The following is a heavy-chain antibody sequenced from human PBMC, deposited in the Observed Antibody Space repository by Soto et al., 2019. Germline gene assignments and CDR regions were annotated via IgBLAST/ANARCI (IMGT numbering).Heavy chain of an antibody. CDR2: ISFDETNK. Sequence: GGSLRLSCATFGFTFSRYPIHWVRQAPGKGLEWVAGISFDETNKKYADSVRGRFTVSRDNSKNTLYLQMNSLRAEDTAVYYCAKDVKGPSDYWGQGTLVTVSS. V-gene: IGHV3-30-3*01. CDR3: AKDVKGPSDY. CDR1: GFTFSRYP. J-gene: IGHJ4*02.